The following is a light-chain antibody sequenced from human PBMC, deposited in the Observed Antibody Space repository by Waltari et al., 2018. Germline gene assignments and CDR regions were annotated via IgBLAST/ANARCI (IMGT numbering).Light chain of an antibody. CDR3: QSSDSSLNGFVV. CDR1: SSNIGAGYD. V-gene: IGLV1-40*01. CDR2: GNI. J-gene: IGLJ2*01. Sequence: QSVLTQPPSVSGAPGQRVTISCTGSSSNIGAGYDVPWYQQLPGTAPKLIIYGNINRQSGVPDRFSGSTSGTSASLAISGLQAEDEADYYCQSSDSSLNGFVVFGGGTKLTVL.